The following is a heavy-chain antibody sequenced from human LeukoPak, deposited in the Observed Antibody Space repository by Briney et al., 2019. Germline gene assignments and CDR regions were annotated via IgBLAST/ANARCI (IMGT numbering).Heavy chain of an antibody. CDR1: GYTFTSYG. CDR2: ISAYNGNT. V-gene: IGHV1-18*04. CDR3: ARDPDNYYYDSSGSRHDY. J-gene: IGHJ4*02. Sequence: ASVKVSCKASGYTFTSYGISWVRQAPGQGLEWMGWISAYNGNTNYAQKLQGRVTMTTDTSTSTAYMELRSLRSDDTAVYYCARDPDNYYYDSSGSRHDYWGQGTLVTVSS. D-gene: IGHD3-22*01.